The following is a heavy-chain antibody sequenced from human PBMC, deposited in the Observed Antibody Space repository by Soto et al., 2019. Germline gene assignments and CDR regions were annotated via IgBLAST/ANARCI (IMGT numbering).Heavy chain of an antibody. V-gene: IGHV4-30-2*01. CDR1: GGSISSGGYS. Sequence: SEALSLICAVSGGSISSGGYSWSWIRQPPGKGLEWIGYIYHSGSTYYNPSLKSRVTISVDRSKNQFSLKLSSVTAADTAVYYCARGGYATLNWFDPWGQGTLVTVSS. J-gene: IGHJ5*02. D-gene: IGHD5-12*01. CDR2: IYHSGST. CDR3: ARGGYATLNWFDP.